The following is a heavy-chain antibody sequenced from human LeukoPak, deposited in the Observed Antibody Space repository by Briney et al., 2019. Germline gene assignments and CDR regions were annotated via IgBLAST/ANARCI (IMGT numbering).Heavy chain of an antibody. CDR2: ISGSGSST. J-gene: IGHJ4*02. CDR1: GFTFSSYA. Sequence: GGSLRLSCAASGFTFSSYAMSWVRQAPGKGLEWVSAISGSGSSTYYADSVKGRFTISRDNSKNTLYLQMNSLRAEDTAVYYCARWLLLSRYFDYWGQGTLVTVSS. V-gene: IGHV3-23*01. D-gene: IGHD3-22*01. CDR3: ARWLLLSRYFDY.